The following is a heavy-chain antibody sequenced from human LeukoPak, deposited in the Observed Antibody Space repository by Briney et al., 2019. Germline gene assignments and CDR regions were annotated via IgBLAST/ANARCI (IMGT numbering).Heavy chain of an antibody. D-gene: IGHD3-3*01. CDR2: IYYSGST. Sequence: SETLSLTCTVSGGAISSYYWSWIRQPPGKGLEWIGYIYYSGSTNYNPSLKSRVTISVDTSKNQFSLKLSSVTAADTAVYYCAREGAHDRYFDYWGQGTLVTVSS. CDR3: AREGAHDRYFDY. V-gene: IGHV4-59*01. CDR1: GGAISSYY. J-gene: IGHJ4*02.